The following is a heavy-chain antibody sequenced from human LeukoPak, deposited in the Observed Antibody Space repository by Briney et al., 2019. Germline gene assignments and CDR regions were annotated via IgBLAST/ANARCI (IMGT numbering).Heavy chain of an antibody. D-gene: IGHD6-6*01. V-gene: IGHV4-30-4*08. CDR1: GGSISSGDYY. CDR3: ARSSFVYSSSSSSYYYYMDV. Sequence: SQTLSLTCTVSGGSISSGDYYWSWIRQPPGKGLEWIGYTYYSGSTYYNPSLKSRVTISVDTSKNQFSLKLSSVTAADTAVYYCARSSFVYSSSSSSYYYYMDVWGKGTTVTVSS. J-gene: IGHJ6*03. CDR2: TYYSGST.